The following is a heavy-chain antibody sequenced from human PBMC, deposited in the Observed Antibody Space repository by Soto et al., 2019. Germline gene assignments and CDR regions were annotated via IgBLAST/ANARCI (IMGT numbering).Heavy chain of an antibody. CDR1: GFTFSSYG. CDR3: ARYPGESWSGWFDP. Sequence: QVQLVESGGGVVQPGRSLRLSCAASGFTFSSYGMHWVRQAPGKGLEWVAVIWYDGSNKYYADSVKGRFTISRDNSKNPLYLQMNSLRAEDTAVYYCARYPGESWSGWFDPWGQGTLVTVSS. V-gene: IGHV3-33*01. D-gene: IGHD6-13*01. CDR2: IWYDGSNK. J-gene: IGHJ5*02.